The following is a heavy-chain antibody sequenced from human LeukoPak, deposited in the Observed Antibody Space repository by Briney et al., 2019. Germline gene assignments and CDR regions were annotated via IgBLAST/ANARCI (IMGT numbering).Heavy chain of an antibody. CDR3: ARDRQEYDSSGYFDAFDI. J-gene: IGHJ3*02. CDR2: IYYSGST. D-gene: IGHD3-22*01. Sequence: SETLSLTCTVSGGSISSGDYYWSWIRQPPGKGREWIGYIYYSGSTYYNPSLKSRVTISVDTSKNQFSLKLSSVTAADTAVYYCARDRQEYDSSGYFDAFDIWGQGTMVTVSS. V-gene: IGHV4-30-4*01. CDR1: GGSISSGDYY.